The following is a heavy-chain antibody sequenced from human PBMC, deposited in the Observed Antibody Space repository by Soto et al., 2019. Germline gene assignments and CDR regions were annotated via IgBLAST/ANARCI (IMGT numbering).Heavy chain of an antibody. CDR1: GGSISSGGYY. V-gene: IGHV4-31*03. CDR2: IYYSGST. J-gene: IGHJ5*02. CDR3: ARVADHGDSPAAWFDP. D-gene: IGHD4-17*01. Sequence: TLSLTCTVSGGSISSGGYYWSWIRQHPGKGLEWIGYIYYSGSTYYNPSLKSRVTISVDTSKNQFSLKLSSVTAADTAVYYCARVADHGDSPAAWFDPWGQGTLVTVSS.